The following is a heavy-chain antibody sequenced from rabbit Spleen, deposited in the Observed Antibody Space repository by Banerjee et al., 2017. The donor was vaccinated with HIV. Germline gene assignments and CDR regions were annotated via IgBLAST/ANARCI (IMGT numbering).Heavy chain of an antibody. V-gene: IGHV1S45*01. J-gene: IGHJ6*01. CDR2: AYAGSSGGT. Sequence: QEQLVESGGGLVQPEGSLTLTCTASGFSFNSGYDMCWVRQAPGKGLEWVACAYAGSSGGTYSAAWAKGRFTISKTSSTTVTLQMTSLTAADTATYFCARDAGTSFSTYGMDLWGPGTLVTVS. CDR3: ARDAGTSFSTYGMDL. CDR1: GFSFNSGYD. D-gene: IGHD8-1*01.